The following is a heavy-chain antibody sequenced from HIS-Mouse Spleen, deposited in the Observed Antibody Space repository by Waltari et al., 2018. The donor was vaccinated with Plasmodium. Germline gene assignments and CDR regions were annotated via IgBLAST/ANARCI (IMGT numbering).Heavy chain of an antibody. CDR1: GFTLSSHW. J-gene: IGHJ2*01. CDR2: IKQDGSEK. V-gene: IGHV3-7*01. D-gene: IGHD6-13*01. Sequence: EVQLVESGGGLVKPGGSLRLSCPASGFTLSSHWMSWVRQAPGKGLEWVANIKQDGSEKYYVDSVKGRFTISRDNAKNSLYLQMNSLRAEDTAVYYCASSWYWYFDLWGRGTLVTVSS. CDR3: ASSWYWYFDL.